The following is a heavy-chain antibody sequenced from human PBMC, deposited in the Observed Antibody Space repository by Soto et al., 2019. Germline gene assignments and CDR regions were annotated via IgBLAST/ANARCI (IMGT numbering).Heavy chain of an antibody. D-gene: IGHD3-22*01. J-gene: IGHJ4*02. V-gene: IGHV1-69*01. CDR2: IIPIFGTA. Sequence: QVQLVQSGAEVKKPGSSVKVSCKASGGTFSSYAISWVRQAPGQGLEWMGGIIPIFGTANYAQKFQGRVTITADESTSTAYMAVSSLRSEDTAGYYCAREGASGSHIGYWGQGSLVTVSS. CDR3: AREGASGSHIGY. CDR1: GGTFSSYA.